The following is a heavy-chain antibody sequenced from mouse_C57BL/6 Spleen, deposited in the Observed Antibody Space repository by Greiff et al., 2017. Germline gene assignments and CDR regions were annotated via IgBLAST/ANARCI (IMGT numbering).Heavy chain of an antibody. V-gene: IGHV14-4*01. Sequence: VQLQQSGAELVRPGASVKLSCTASGFNIKDDYMHWVKQRPEQGLEWIGWIDPGNGDTEYASKFQGKATITADTSSNTAYLQLSSLTSEDTAVYYCTTGYGSSYYFDYWGQGTTLTVSS. CDR1: GFNIKDDY. CDR3: TTGYGSSYYFDY. CDR2: IDPGNGDT. J-gene: IGHJ2*01. D-gene: IGHD1-1*01.